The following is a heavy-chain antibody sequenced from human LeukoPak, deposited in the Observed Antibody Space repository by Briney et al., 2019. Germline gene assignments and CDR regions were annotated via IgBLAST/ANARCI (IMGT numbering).Heavy chain of an antibody. CDR1: GYSFIGYY. CDR2: INPNSGGA. V-gene: IGHV1-2*02. D-gene: IGHD7-27*01. CDR3: VKSTNWGSISDGFDI. Sequence: GASVKVSCKASGYSFIGYYIHWVRQAPGQGLECMGWINPNSGGANYAQKFQGRVTMTRDTSISTVYMELTRLRSDDTAMYYCVKSTNWGSISDGFDIWGQGTMVTVAS. J-gene: IGHJ3*02.